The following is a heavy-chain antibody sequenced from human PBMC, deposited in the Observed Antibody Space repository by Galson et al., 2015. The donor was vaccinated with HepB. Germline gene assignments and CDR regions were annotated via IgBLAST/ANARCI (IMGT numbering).Heavy chain of an antibody. V-gene: IGHV1-8*01. CDR2: MNPDNGDT. CDR1: GYTFGNYD. Sequence: SVKVSCKASGYTFGNYDLNWVRQASGQGLEWMGWMNPDNGDTAYAQKFQGRVTMTRDTSISTAYMELSSLRSEDTAVYYCARGLVDYLASLFPAMGYWGQGTLVTVSS. CDR3: ARGLVDYLASLFPAMGY. J-gene: IGHJ4*02. D-gene: IGHD4-11*01.